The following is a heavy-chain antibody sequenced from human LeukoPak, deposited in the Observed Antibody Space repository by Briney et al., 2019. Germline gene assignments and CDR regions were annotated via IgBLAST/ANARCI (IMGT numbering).Heavy chain of an antibody. D-gene: IGHD6-19*01. CDR2: IIPIFGTA. Sequence: SVKVSCKASGGTFSSYAISWVRQAPGQGLEWMGGIIPIFGTANYAQKLQGRVTMTTDTSTSTAYMELRSLRSDDTAVYYCARDITGQWLAYDAFDIWGQGTMVTVSS. V-gene: IGHV1-69*05. J-gene: IGHJ3*02. CDR1: GGTFSSYA. CDR3: ARDITGQWLAYDAFDI.